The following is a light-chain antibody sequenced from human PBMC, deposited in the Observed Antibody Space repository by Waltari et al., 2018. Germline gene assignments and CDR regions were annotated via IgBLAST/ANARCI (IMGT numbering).Light chain of an antibody. J-gene: IGKJ1*01. CDR3: QQYNSWPRT. V-gene: IGKV3-15*01. Sequence: EIVMTQSPAALSVSPGERATLSCRASQSVYTNLAWYQQKPGQVPRVLIYGASTRATDIPARFSGSGSGTEFTLTISSLQSEDFAVYYCQQYNSWPRTFGQGTKVEIK. CDR1: QSVYTN. CDR2: GAS.